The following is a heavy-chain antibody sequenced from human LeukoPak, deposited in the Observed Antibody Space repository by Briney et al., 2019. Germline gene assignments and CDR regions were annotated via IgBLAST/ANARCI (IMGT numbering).Heavy chain of an antibody. J-gene: IGHJ3*02. Sequence: GGSLRLSCAASGFTFSSYGMHWVRRAPGKGLEWVAVIWYDGSNKYYADSVKGRFTISRDNSKNTLYLQMNSLRAEDTAVYYCARDQRGFDDFWSGYFLGAFDIWGQGTMVTVSS. CDR1: GFTFSSYG. D-gene: IGHD3-3*01. CDR3: ARDQRGFDDFWSGYFLGAFDI. V-gene: IGHV3-33*01. CDR2: IWYDGSNK.